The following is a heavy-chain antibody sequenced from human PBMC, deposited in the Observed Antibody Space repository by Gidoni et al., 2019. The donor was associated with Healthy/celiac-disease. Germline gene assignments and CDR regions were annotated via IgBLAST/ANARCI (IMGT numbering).Heavy chain of an antibody. CDR2: IWYDGSNK. V-gene: IGHV3-33*01. CDR1: GFTFSSYG. Sequence: QVQLVESGGGVVQPGRSLRLPCAASGFTFSSYGMPWVRQAPGKGLEWVAVIWYDGSNKYYADSVKGRFTISRDNSKNTLYLQMNSLRAEDTAVYYCARDRELSGGLGDYWGQGTLVTVSS. CDR3: ARDRELSGGLGDY. J-gene: IGHJ4*02. D-gene: IGHD3-10*02.